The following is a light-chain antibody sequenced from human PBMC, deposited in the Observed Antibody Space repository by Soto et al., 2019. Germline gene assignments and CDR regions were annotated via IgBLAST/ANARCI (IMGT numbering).Light chain of an antibody. Sequence: DIQMTQSPSTRSASVGDRVTITCRASQSISSWLAWYQQKPGKAPKLLIYDASSLESGVPSRFSGSGSGTDFTLTISSLEPEDSAVYYCQQYGSAPRTFGQGTKVDIK. J-gene: IGKJ1*01. V-gene: IGKV1-5*01. CDR1: QSISSW. CDR3: QQYGSAPRT. CDR2: DAS.